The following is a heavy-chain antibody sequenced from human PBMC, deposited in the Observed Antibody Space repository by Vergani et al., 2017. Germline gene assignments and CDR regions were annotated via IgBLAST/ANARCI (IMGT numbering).Heavy chain of an antibody. D-gene: IGHD3-10*01. CDR3: VKRYYYNSGSFDY. CDR1: GFTFSSFD. V-gene: IGHV3-30*18. J-gene: IGHJ4*02. CDR2: ISSDVSHN. Sequence: QVQLVESGGGVVQPGRSLRLSCAASGFTFSSFDMFWVRQAPGKGLEWVAGISSDVSHNSYVESVKGRFTISRDNSKNMLYLQMNSLRVEDTAIYYCVKRYYYNSGSFDYWGQGTLVTVSS.